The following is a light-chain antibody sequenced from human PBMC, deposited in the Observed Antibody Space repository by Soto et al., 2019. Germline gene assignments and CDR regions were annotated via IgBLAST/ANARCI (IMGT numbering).Light chain of an antibody. CDR1: TTDIHDFNS. J-gene: IGLJ1*01. CDR3: ASYTTTNILL. V-gene: IGLV2-14*01. CDR2: DVT. Sequence: QSALTQPASVAGSPGQSITISCSGPTTDIHDFNSISWYQHHPGKAPKLIAYDVTRRPSGVSRRFSGSKSGLTAALTISGLQAEDEADYFCASYTTTNILLFGTATKLTVL.